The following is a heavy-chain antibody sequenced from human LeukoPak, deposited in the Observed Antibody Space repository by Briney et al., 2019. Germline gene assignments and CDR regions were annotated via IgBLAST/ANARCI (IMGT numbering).Heavy chain of an antibody. CDR3: ARESKNYYYDSGGYIGHWFDP. CDR2: MYYSGST. D-gene: IGHD3-22*01. V-gene: IGHV4-59*11. J-gene: IGHJ5*02. Sequence: PSETLSLTCTVSGGSISSQYWSWLRQSPGKGLEWIANMYYSGSTNYNPSLESRVTVSVDRSENQFYLKLTSVTAADTAVYYCARESKNYYYDSGGYIGHWFDPWGQGTLVTVSS. CDR1: GGSISSQY.